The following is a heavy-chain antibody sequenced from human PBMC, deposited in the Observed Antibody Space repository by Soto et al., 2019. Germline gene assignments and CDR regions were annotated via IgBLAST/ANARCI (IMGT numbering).Heavy chain of an antibody. CDR1: GGSISSYY. Sequence: QVQLQESGPGLVKPSETLSLTCTVSGGSISSYYWSWIRQPPGKGLEWIGYIYYSGSTNYNPSLKSRVTISVDTSKNQFSLKLSSVTAADTAVYYCAREEVAVAATEPDNWFDPWGQGTLVTVSS. D-gene: IGHD6-19*01. J-gene: IGHJ5*02. CDR2: IYYSGST. CDR3: AREEVAVAATEPDNWFDP. V-gene: IGHV4-59*01.